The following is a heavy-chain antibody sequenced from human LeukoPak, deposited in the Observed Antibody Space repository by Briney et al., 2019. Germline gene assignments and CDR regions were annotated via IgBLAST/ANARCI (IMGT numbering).Heavy chain of an antibody. CDR1: GFTFSSDW. Sequence: GGSLRLSCAASGFTFSSDWMSWVRQAPGKGLEWVANINQDGSVKYYVDSARGRFTISRDNAENSLYLQMNSLRAEDTAVYYCAKDRLPAAYYYYMDVWGKGTTVTVSS. CDR3: AKDRLPAAYYYYMDV. D-gene: IGHD2-2*01. J-gene: IGHJ6*03. CDR2: INQDGSVK. V-gene: IGHV3-7*01.